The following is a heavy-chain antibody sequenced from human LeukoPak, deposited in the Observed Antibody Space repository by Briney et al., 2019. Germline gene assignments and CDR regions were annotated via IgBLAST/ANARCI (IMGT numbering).Heavy chain of an antibody. J-gene: IGHJ4*02. D-gene: IGHD3-22*01. CDR1: GGSISSYY. Sequence: SETLSLTCTVSGGSISSYYWSWIRQPPGKGLEWIGYIYYSGSTNYNPSLKSRVTISVDTSKNQFSLKLSSVTAAATAVYYCARGNYDSSGYYFVTDYWGQGTLVTVSS. CDR3: ARGNYDSSGYYFVTDY. V-gene: IGHV4-59*01. CDR2: IYYSGST.